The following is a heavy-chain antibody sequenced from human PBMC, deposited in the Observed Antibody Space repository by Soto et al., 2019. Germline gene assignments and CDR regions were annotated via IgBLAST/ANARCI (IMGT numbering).Heavy chain of an antibody. D-gene: IGHD5-12*01. CDR3: AADRGDGYNSGDY. CDR1: GFTFTSSA. J-gene: IGHJ4*02. CDR2: IVVGSGNT. V-gene: IGHV1-58*01. Sequence: AASVKVSCKASGFTFTSSAVQWVRQARGQRLEWIGWIVVGSGNTNYAQKFQERVTITRDMSTSTAYMELSSLRSEDTAVYYCAADRGDGYNSGDYWGQGTLVTVSS.